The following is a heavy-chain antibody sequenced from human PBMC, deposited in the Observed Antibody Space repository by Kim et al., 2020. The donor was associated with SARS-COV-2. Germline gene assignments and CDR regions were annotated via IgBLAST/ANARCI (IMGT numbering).Heavy chain of an antibody. CDR2: INPNNGGT. D-gene: IGHD1-26*01. V-gene: IGHV1-2*06. Sequence: ASVKVSCKASGYTFTAYYIYWVRQAPGQGLEWMGRINPNNGGTNYAQKFQGRVTMTRDTSISTAYMELSRLKSDDTAVYYCARVGRDNNYWGLGTLVTVSS. CDR3: ARVGRDNNY. CDR1: GYTFTAYY. J-gene: IGHJ4*02.